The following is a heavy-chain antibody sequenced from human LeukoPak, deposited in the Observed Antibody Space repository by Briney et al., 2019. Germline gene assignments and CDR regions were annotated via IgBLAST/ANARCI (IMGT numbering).Heavy chain of an antibody. CDR1: GFMFDRYW. Sequence: PGGSLRLSCAASGFMFDRYWMSWVRQAPGKGLEWVANIKQDGSEKYYVDSVKGRFTISRDNAKNSLYLQMNSLRAEDTAVYSCARELRSNWYFDLWGRGTLVTVSS. CDR2: IKQDGSEK. J-gene: IGHJ2*01. D-gene: IGHD2-8*01. V-gene: IGHV3-7*04. CDR3: ARELRSNWYFDL.